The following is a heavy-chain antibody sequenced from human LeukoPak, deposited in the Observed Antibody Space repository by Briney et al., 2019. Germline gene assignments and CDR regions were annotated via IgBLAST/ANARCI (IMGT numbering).Heavy chain of an antibody. CDR1: GYSFTNYW. CDR3: ARRGAETTVVAE. CDR2: IYPLDSDT. Sequence: GESLNISRKCSGYSFTNYWIGLVRQMPAIGLECIGIIYPLDSDTRYSPSLQGQVTISADKSISTAYLQWSSLKASDTDIYYCARRGAETTVVAEWGQGTMVTVSS. D-gene: IGHD4-23*01. J-gene: IGHJ3*01. V-gene: IGHV5-51*01.